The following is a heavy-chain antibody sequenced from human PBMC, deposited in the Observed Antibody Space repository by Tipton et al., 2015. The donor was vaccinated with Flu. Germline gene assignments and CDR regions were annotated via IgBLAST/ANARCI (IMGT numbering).Heavy chain of an antibody. CDR3: AKRGET. CDR2: IYTSGST. CDR1: GGSISSGNYY. V-gene: IGHV4-61*02. D-gene: IGHD3-10*01. Sequence: LRLSCSVSGGSISSGNYYWNWIRQPAGKGLEWIGRIYTSGSTDYNPSFKSRATISADTSKNQFSLRLSSVTAAGTAVYFCAKRGETWGQGTMVTVSS. J-gene: IGHJ3*01.